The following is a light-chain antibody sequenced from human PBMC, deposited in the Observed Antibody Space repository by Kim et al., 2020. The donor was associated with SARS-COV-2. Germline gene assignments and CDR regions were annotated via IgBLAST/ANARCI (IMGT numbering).Light chain of an antibody. CDR2: GKN. CDR3: NSRDSSGNRL. J-gene: IGLJ3*02. V-gene: IGLV3-19*01. CDR1: SLRSYY. Sequence: VALGQTVRITCQGDSLRSYYATWYQQKPGLAPVLVIYGKNNRPSGIPDRFSGSSSGNTASLTISGAQAEDEADHYCNSRDSSGNRLFGGGTQLTVL.